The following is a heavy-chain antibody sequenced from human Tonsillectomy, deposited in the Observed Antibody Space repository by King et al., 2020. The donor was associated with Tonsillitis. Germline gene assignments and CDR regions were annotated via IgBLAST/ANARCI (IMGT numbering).Heavy chain of an antibody. CDR1: EYTFTSYD. Sequence: VQLVQSGAEVKKPGASVKVSCQASEYTFTSYDINWVRQATGQGLEWMGWMNPNSGNTGYAQKFQGRVTMTRNTSISTAYMELSSLRSEDTAVYYCAILILRYFDYDAFDIWGQGTMVTVSS. J-gene: IGHJ3*02. V-gene: IGHV1-8*01. CDR2: MNPNSGNT. CDR3: AILILRYFDYDAFDI. D-gene: IGHD3-9*01.